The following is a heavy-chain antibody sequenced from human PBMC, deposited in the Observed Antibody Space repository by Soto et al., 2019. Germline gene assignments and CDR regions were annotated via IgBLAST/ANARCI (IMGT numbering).Heavy chain of an antibody. V-gene: IGHV1-18*01. CDR1: GYTFTSYG. CDR2: ISAYNGNT. J-gene: IGHJ4*02. D-gene: IGHD6-13*01. CDR3: ARDAAAGLNDY. Sequence: ASVKVSCKASGYTFTSYGISWARQAPGQGLEWMGWISAYNGNTKYVQKFQGRVTMTTDTSTSTAYMELRSLRSDDTAVYYCARDAAAGLNDYWGQGTLVTVSS.